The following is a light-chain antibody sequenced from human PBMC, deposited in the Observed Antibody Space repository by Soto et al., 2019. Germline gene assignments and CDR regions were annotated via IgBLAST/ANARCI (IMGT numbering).Light chain of an antibody. CDR3: SSYTSSSTL. Sequence: QSALTQPASVSGSPGQSITISCTGTSSDIGAYNYVSWYQQHPGKAPKLMIYAVTDRPSGVSSRFSGSKSANTASLTISGLQAEDEADYYCSSYTSSSTLFVTGTKLTVL. CDR2: AVT. V-gene: IGLV2-14*01. J-gene: IGLJ1*01. CDR1: SSDIGAYNY.